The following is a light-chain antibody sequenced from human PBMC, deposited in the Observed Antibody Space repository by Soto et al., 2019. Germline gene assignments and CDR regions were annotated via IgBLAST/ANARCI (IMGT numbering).Light chain of an antibody. V-gene: IGLV2-23*01. Sequence: QSVLTQPASVAGSPGQSITISCTGTSSDFGSYNLGAWYQQHPGKAPKLMIYEDSKRRSGVSNRFSGSKSGNTASLTISGLQAEDDADYYCCSYAGSSTYVFGTGTKVTVL. CDR1: SSDFGSYNL. J-gene: IGLJ1*01. CDR2: EDS. CDR3: CSYAGSSTYV.